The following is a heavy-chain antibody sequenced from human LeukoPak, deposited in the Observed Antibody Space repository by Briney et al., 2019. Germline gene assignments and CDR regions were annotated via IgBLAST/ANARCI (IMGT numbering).Heavy chain of an antibody. D-gene: IGHD6-13*01. CDR3: ARLHRGIAFRY. J-gene: IGHJ4*02. V-gene: IGHV4-39*01. CDR1: GGSISSSYYY. Sequence: SETLSLTCTVSGGSISSSYYYWGWIRQPPGKELEWIGSIYYSGSTYYNPSLKSRVTISVDTSKNQFSLKLSSVTAADTAVYYCARLHRGIAFRYWGQGTLVTVSS. CDR2: IYYSGST.